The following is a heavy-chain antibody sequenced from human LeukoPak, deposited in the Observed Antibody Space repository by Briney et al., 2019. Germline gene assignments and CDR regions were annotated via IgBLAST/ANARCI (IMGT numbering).Heavy chain of an antibody. CDR1: GFTFSSYG. J-gene: IGHJ4*02. Sequence: GGSLRLSCAASGFTFSSYGMHWVRQAPGQGLEWVAVISYDGSNKYYADSVKGRFTISRDNSKNTLYLQMNSLRAEDTAVYYCAKDQGSEWSYFDYWGQGTLVTVSS. D-gene: IGHD2-8*01. CDR2: ISYDGSNK. V-gene: IGHV3-30*18. CDR3: AKDQGSEWSYFDY.